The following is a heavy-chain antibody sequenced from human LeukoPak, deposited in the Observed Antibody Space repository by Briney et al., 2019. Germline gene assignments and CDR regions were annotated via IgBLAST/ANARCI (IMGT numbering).Heavy chain of an antibody. J-gene: IGHJ4*02. D-gene: IGHD3-9*01. CDR2: INWNGGST. Sequence: PGGSLRLSSAASGFTFDDYGMSWVRQAPGKGLEWVSGINWNGGSTGYADSVKGRLTISRDNAKNSLYLQMNSLRAEDTALYYCARGVRYFDWLLAFDYWGQGTLVTVSS. CDR3: ARGVRYFDWLLAFDY. V-gene: IGHV3-20*04. CDR1: GFTFDDYG.